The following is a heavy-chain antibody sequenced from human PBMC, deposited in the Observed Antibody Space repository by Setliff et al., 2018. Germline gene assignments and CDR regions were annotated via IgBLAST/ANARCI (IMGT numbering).Heavy chain of an antibody. Sequence: SETLSLTCTVYGGSLSNYYWSWIRQPPGKGLEWIVEINHSGSTNYNPSLKGRVTMSVDTSKKQLSLKLSAVTAADTAVYYCARHLLVQGTYHFDYWGQGSPVTVSS. CDR2: INHSGST. J-gene: IGHJ4*02. V-gene: IGHV4-34*01. CDR1: GGSLSNYY. CDR3: ARHLLVQGTYHFDY. D-gene: IGHD3-10*01.